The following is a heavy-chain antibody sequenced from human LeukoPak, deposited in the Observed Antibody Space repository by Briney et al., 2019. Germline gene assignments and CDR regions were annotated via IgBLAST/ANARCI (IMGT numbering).Heavy chain of an antibody. CDR1: GFTFSSYW. D-gene: IGHD5-24*01. Sequence: GGSLRLSGAASGFTFSSYWMTWVRQAPGKGLEWVANIKQDGSEKYYVDSVKGRFTISRDNAKNSLYLQMNSLRAEDTAVYYCAGGRDVYRYWGQGTLVTVSS. CDR2: IKQDGSEK. CDR3: AGGRDVYRY. V-gene: IGHV3-7*01. J-gene: IGHJ4*02.